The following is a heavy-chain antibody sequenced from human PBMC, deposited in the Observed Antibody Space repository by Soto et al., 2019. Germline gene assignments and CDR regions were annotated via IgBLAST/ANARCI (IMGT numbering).Heavy chain of an antibody. J-gene: IGHJ6*03. CDR2: IYYSGST. D-gene: IGHD1-7*01. CDR1: GGSISSYY. CDR3: ARGTGTTGRYYYMDV. Sequence: LSLTCTVSGGSISSYYWSWIRQPPGKGLEWIGYIYYSGSTNYNPSLKSRVTISVDTSKNQFSLKLSSVTAADTAVYYCARGTGTTGRYYYMDVWGKGTTVTVSS. V-gene: IGHV4-59*01.